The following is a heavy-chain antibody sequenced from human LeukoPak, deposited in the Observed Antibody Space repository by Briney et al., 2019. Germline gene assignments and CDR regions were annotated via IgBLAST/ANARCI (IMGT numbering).Heavy chain of an antibody. Sequence: GGSLRLSCAASGFAFSSYWMTWVRQAPGQGLEWVANIKEDGSERYYLDSVKGRFTISRDNAKNSLYLQINSLRAEDTAVYYCARGRFDGSGYYFFDIWGQGTMVTVSS. D-gene: IGHD3-22*01. CDR2: IKEDGSER. V-gene: IGHV3-7*01. J-gene: IGHJ3*02. CDR1: GFAFSSYW. CDR3: ARGRFDGSGYYFFDI.